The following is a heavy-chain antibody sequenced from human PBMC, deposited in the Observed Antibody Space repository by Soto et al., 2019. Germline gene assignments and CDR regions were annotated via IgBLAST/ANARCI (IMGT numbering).Heavy chain of an antibody. Sequence: GGSLRLSCAASGFTLSSSGMHWVRQAPGQGLEWVATFDGTNKYYADSVKGRFTISTDNSKNTFYLQMNSLRTDDTAVYYCAPEMYYYGSQTSSLDFWGQGTLVTVSP. D-gene: IGHD3-10*01. CDR1: GFTLSSSG. V-gene: IGHV3-30*03. CDR3: APEMYYYGSQTSSLDF. J-gene: IGHJ4*02. CDR2: FDGTNK.